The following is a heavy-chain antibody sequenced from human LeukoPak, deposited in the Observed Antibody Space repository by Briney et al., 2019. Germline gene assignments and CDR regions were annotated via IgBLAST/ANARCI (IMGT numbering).Heavy chain of an antibody. CDR3: ARDVLVPAATDWFDP. J-gene: IGHJ5*02. Sequence: SETLSLTCTVSGGSISSYYWSWIRQPAGKGLEWIGRIYTSGSTNCNPSLKSRVTMSVDTSKNQFSLKLSSVTAADTAVYYCARDVLVPAATDWFDPWGQGTLVTVSS. D-gene: IGHD2-2*01. V-gene: IGHV4-4*07. CDR2: IYTSGST. CDR1: GGSISSYY.